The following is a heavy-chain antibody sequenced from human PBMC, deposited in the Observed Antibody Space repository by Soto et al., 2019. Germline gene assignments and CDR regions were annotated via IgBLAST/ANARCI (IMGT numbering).Heavy chain of an antibody. CDR2: IYYSGGT. V-gene: IGHV4-4*02. CDR1: GGSISSSNW. D-gene: IGHD2-2*01. Sequence: PSETLSLTCAVSGGSISSSNWWSWVRQPPGKGLEWIGGIYYSGGTNYNPSLESRVTISIDTSNKQFSLKVSSLTATDTAVHYCARRGSCSSTSCYAFDFWAQGTLVTVSS. J-gene: IGHJ4*01. CDR3: ARRGSCSSTSCYAFDF.